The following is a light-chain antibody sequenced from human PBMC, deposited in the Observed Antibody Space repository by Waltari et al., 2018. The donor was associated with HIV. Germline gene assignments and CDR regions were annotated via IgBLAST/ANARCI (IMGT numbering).Light chain of an antibody. CDR2: DNN. CDR1: TSNIGKNF. Sequence: QSVLTQPPSVSAAPGPKVTFSCPGRTSNIGKNFVSWYQQLPEAAPKLIIYDNNKRPSGVPDRFSGSKSATSATLAITGLQTGDEADYYCGTWDSSVSAGVFGGGTKLTVL. J-gene: IGLJ2*01. CDR3: GTWDSSVSAGV. V-gene: IGLV1-51*01.